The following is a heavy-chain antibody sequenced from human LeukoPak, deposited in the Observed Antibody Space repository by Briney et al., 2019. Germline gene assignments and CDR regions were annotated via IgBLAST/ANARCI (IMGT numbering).Heavy chain of an antibody. Sequence: PGGSLRLSCAASGITFNSYCMHWVRQAPDKGLEWVAFIRYDGSNEYYEDSVKGRFTISRDNSKNMLYLQMNSLRGEDTAVYYCCGDFDYWGQGTLVTVSS. CDR1: GITFNSYC. V-gene: IGHV3-30*02. D-gene: IGHD2-21*01. CDR3: CGDFDY. J-gene: IGHJ4*02. CDR2: IRYDGSNE.